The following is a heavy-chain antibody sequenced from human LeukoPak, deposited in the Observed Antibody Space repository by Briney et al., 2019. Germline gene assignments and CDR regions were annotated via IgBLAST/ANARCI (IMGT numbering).Heavy chain of an antibody. V-gene: IGHV3-23*01. CDR2: ISGSGGST. J-gene: IGHJ4*02. CDR1: GFTFSSYA. Sequence: PGGSLRLSCAASGFTFSSYAMSWVRQAPGKGLEWVSAISGSGGSTYYADSVKGRFTISRDNSKNTLYLQLNSLRAEDTAVYYCARNGGGSYHGDYWGQGTLVTVSS. CDR3: ARNGGGSYHGDY. D-gene: IGHD3-16*02.